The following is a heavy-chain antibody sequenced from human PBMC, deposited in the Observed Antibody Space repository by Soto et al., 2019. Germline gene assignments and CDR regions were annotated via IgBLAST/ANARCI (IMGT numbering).Heavy chain of an antibody. CDR3: ASRYSSGWYEGMDV. J-gene: IGHJ6*02. Sequence: SVKVSCKASGGTFSSYAISWVRQAPGQGLEWMGGIIPIFGTANYAQKFQGRVTITADKSTSTAYMELSSLRSEDTAVYYCASRYSSGWYEGMDVWGQGTTVTVSS. CDR2: IIPIFGTA. D-gene: IGHD6-19*01. CDR1: GGTFSSYA. V-gene: IGHV1-69*06.